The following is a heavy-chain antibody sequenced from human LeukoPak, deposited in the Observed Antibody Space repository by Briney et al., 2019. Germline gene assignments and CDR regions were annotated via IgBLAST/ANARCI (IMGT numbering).Heavy chain of an antibody. CDR3: ARDRVYYDSSGYVPLLTPGRV. V-gene: IGHV4-39*02. D-gene: IGHD3-22*01. CDR2: IYYSGST. J-gene: IGHJ3*01. Sequence: SETLSLTCTVSGGPISSSSYYWGWIRQPPGKGLEWIGSIYYSGSTYYNPSLKSRVTISVDTSKNQFSLKLSSVTAADTAVYYCARDRVYYDSSGYVPLLTPGRVWGQGTMVTVSS. CDR1: GGPISSSSYY.